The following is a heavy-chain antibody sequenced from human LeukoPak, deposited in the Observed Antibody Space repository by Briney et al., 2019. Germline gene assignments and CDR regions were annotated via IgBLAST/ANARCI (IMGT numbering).Heavy chain of an antibody. J-gene: IGHJ3*02. D-gene: IGHD3-22*01. CDR2: ISGNGRST. CDR3: ASGDSSDAFDI. CDR1: GFTFSSYA. V-gene: IGHV3-23*01. Sequence: GGSLRLSCAASGFTFSSYAMSWVRQAPGKGLEWVSAISGNGRSTYYADSVKARFTISRDNAKNSLYLQMNSLRAEDTAVYYCASGDSSDAFDIWGQGTMVTVSS.